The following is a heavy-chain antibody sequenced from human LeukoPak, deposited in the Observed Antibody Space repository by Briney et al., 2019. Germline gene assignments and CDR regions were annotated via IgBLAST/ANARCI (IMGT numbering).Heavy chain of an antibody. CDR3: TRVGYIDEGIDY. V-gene: IGHV3-7*04. CDR1: GFPFSSYW. J-gene: IGHJ4*02. D-gene: IGHD5-24*01. CDR2: IKQDRSKK. Sequence: GGSLRLSCVASGFPFSSYWMTWVRQTPGNGLEWVANIKQDRSKKSYVDSVKGRFTISRDNAKNSLYLQMDSLRAEDTAIYYCTRVGYIDEGIDYWGQGTLVTVSS.